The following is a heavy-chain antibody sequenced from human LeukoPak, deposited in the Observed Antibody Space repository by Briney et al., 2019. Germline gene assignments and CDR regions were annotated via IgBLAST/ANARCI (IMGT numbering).Heavy chain of an antibody. J-gene: IGHJ4*02. D-gene: IGHD2-15*01. CDR1: GGSFSGYY. CDR3: ARDGGVVAASIGILDY. Sequence: SETLSLTCAVYGGSFSGYYWSWIRQPSGKGLEWIGEINHSGSTNYNPSLKSRVTISVDTSKNQFSLKLSSVTAADTAVYYCARDGGVVAASIGILDYWGQGTLVTVSS. CDR2: INHSGST. V-gene: IGHV4-34*01.